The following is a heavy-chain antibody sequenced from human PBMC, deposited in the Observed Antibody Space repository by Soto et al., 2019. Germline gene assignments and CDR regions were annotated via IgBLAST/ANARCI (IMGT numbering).Heavy chain of an antibody. CDR1: GFTFSSFS. V-gene: IGHV3-48*01. D-gene: IGHD2-8*01. Sequence: GGSLRLSCAASGFTFSSFSMNWVRLVPGKGLEWVSYISSSSNTIYYAGSVKGRFTISRDNAKNSLYLQMNSLRAEDTAVYYCARRVGYNFPNGNFDYWGQGTLVTVSS. CDR2: ISSSSNTI. J-gene: IGHJ4*02. CDR3: ARRVGYNFPNGNFDY.